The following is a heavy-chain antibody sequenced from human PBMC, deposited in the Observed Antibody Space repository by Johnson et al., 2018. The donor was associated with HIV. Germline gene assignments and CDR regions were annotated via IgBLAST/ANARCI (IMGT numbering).Heavy chain of an antibody. CDR3: AKGDFGGDTCTGYAPLDL. J-gene: IGHJ3*01. Sequence: EQLVESGGGLVQPGGSLRLSCAASGFAFRTYWMVWVRQVPGKRPVWVARIYNDGSRTTYADSVRGRFTISRDNAKYTVDLQMNSLRVEDTAVYYCAKGDFGGDTCTGYAPLDLWGQGTLVTVS. CDR2: IYNDGSRT. V-gene: IGHV3-74*03. D-gene: IGHD2-21*01. CDR1: GFAFRTYW.